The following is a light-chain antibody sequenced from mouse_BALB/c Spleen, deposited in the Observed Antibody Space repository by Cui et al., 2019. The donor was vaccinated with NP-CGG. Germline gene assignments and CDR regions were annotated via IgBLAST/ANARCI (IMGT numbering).Light chain of an antibody. V-gene: IGLV1*01. CDR2: GTN. Sequence: AIVTHDSALTTSPGETVTLTCRSSTGAVTTSNYANWVQEKPDHFFTGLIGGTNNRAPGVPARFSGSLIGDKAALTITGAQTEDEAIYFCALWYSNHWVFGGGTKLTVL. CDR1: TGAVTTSNY. J-gene: IGLJ1*01. CDR3: ALWYSNHWV.